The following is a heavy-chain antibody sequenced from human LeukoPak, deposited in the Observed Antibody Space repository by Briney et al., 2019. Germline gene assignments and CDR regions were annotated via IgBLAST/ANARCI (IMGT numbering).Heavy chain of an antibody. CDR2: ISGSGGST. Sequence: GGSLRLSCAASGFTFSSYAMSWVRQAPGKGLEWVSAISGSGGSTYYADSVKGRFTISRDNSKNTLYLQMNSLRAEDTAVYYCAKDPMYSSSWPIDYWGQGTLVTVSS. D-gene: IGHD6-13*01. J-gene: IGHJ4*02. V-gene: IGHV3-23*01. CDR1: GFTFSSYA. CDR3: AKDPMYSSSWPIDY.